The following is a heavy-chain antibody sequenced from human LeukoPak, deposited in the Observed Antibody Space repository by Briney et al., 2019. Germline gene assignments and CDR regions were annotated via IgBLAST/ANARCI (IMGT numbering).Heavy chain of an antibody. D-gene: IGHD3-22*01. J-gene: IGHJ6*02. CDR2: INTDGSTT. Sequence: PGGSLRLSCAASGFTFSSYWMHWVRQAPGKGLVWVSRINTDGSTTSYADSVKGRFTISRDNAKNTLYLQMNSLRAEDTAVYYCARGYYDSNGYRAGMDVWGQGTTVTVSS. V-gene: IGHV3-74*01. CDR1: GFTFSSYW. CDR3: ARGYYDSNGYRAGMDV.